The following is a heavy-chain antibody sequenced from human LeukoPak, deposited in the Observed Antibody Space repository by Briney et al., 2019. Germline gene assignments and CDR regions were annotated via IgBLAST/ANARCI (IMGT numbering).Heavy chain of an antibody. D-gene: IGHD3-16*01. CDR2: VKQDGSEK. J-gene: IGHJ4*02. Sequence: GGSLRLSCAASGFTFSTFWMTWVRQAPGKGLEWVANVKQDGSEKNYVDSVKGRFTISRDNAKNSVYLQMNSLRAEDTAVYYCARDDEITFGTVNWGQGTLVTVSS. V-gene: IGHV3-7*01. CDR1: GFTFSTFW. CDR3: ARDDEITFGTVN.